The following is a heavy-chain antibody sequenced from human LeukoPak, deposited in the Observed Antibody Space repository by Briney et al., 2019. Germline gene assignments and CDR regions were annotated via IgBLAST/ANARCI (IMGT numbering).Heavy chain of an antibody. Sequence: SETLSLTCTVSSYYITSGHYWGWIRQPPGKGLEWIANIHHGGSTYYNPSLKSRVTISVDTSKNQFSLKLNSVTAADTAVYYCARDSDKTAMVFKSFDYWGQGTLVTVSS. CDR3: ARDSDKTAMVFKSFDY. D-gene: IGHD5-18*01. V-gene: IGHV4-38-2*02. CDR1: SYYITSGHY. J-gene: IGHJ4*02. CDR2: IHHGGST.